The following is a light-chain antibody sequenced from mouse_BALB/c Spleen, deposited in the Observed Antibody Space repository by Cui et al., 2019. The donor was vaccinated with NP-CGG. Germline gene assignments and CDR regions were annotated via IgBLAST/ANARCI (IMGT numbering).Light chain of an antibody. CDR3: ALWYSNHWV. Sequence: QAVVTQESALTTSPGETVTLTCRSSTGTVTTSNYANWVQEKPDHLFTGLIGGTNNRAPGFPARFSGSLIRDKAALTITGAQTEDEAIYFCALWYSNHWVFGGGTKLTVL. J-gene: IGLJ1*01. CDR2: GTN. V-gene: IGLV1*01. CDR1: TGTVTTSNY.